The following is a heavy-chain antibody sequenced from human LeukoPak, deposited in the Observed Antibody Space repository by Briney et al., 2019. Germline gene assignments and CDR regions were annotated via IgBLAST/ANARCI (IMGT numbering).Heavy chain of an antibody. CDR3: ARAALMVYAFDY. D-gene: IGHD2-8*01. CDR1: GGSISSYY. J-gene: IGHJ4*02. V-gene: IGHV4-59*01. Sequence: SETLSLTCTVSGGSISSYYWSWIRQPPGKGLEWIGYIYYSGSTSYNPSLKSRVTISVDTSKNQFSLKLSSVTAADTAVYYCARAALMVYAFDYWGQGTLVTVSS. CDR2: IYYSGST.